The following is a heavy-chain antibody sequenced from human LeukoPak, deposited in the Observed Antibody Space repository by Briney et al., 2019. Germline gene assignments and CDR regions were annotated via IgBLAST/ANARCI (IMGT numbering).Heavy chain of an antibody. D-gene: IGHD2-15*01. V-gene: IGHV1-2*02. CDR2: INPNSGDT. CDR1: GYTFTGYY. CDR3: ARGLGYCSGGTCAPGALDI. Sequence: ASVKVSCKASGYTFTGYYLHWVRQAPGQGLEWMGWINPNSGDTNYAQNFQGRVTMTRDRSISTAYMELSRLTSDDTAVYSCARGLGYCSGGTCAPGALDIWGQGTMVTVSS. J-gene: IGHJ3*02.